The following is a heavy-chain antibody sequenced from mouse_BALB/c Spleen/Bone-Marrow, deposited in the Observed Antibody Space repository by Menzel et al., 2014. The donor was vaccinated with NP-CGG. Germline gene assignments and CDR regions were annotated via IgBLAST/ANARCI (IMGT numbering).Heavy chain of an antibody. D-gene: IGHD3-1*01. Sequence: EVQLQQSGAGLVKPGASVKLSCIASGFNIKDTYMHWVKQRPEQGLEWIGRIDPANGNTKYDPKFQGKATITADTSSNTAYLQLFSLTSEDTAVYYCARTPRATFYFDYWGQGTTLTVSS. CDR2: IDPANGNT. J-gene: IGHJ2*01. CDR3: ARTPRATFYFDY. V-gene: IGHV14-3*02. CDR1: GFNIKDTY.